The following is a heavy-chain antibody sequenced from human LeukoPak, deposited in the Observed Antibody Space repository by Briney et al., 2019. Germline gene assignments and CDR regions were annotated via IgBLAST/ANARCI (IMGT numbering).Heavy chain of an antibody. Sequence: SETLSLTCTVSGGSISGYSWSWIRQPPGKGLEWIGYIYYRGSNNYNPSLESRAAISVDTSKNHFSLTLTIVTVADTAVYYCARATTSGLLGGYLDDWGRGTLVTVSP. CDR2: IYYRGSN. J-gene: IGHJ4*02. CDR3: ARATTSGLLGGYLDD. D-gene: IGHD1-26*01. V-gene: IGHV4-59*01. CDR1: GGSISGYS.